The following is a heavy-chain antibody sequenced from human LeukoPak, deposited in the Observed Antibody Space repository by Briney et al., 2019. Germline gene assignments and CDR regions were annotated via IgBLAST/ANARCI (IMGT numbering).Heavy chain of an antibody. CDR1: GVSISSTSYY. CDR2: IYYSGST. V-gene: IGHV4-39*01. Sequence: PSETLSLTCTVSGVSISSTSYYWGWIRQPPGKGLEWIASIYYSGSTYYNPSLKSRVTISVDTSKNQFSLKLSSVTAADTAVYYCARGNYDYVWGGIDYWGQGTLVTVSS. D-gene: IGHD3-16*01. CDR3: ARGNYDYVWGGIDY. J-gene: IGHJ4*02.